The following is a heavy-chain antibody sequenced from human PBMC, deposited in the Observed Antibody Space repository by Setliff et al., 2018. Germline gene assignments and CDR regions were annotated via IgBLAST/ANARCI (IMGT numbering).Heavy chain of an antibody. CDR2: VYTIGST. J-gene: IGHJ6*03. CDR1: GGSMGSYY. D-gene: IGHD3-10*01. CDR3: ARVRITPYCMDV. V-gene: IGHV4-4*07. Sequence: PSETLSLTCTVSGGSMGSYYWTWIRQSAGKGLEWIGRVYTIGSTAFNPSLNSRVTMSLDKSKNQFSLKLYSVTAADAAVYFCARVRITPYCMDVWGKGTTVTVSS.